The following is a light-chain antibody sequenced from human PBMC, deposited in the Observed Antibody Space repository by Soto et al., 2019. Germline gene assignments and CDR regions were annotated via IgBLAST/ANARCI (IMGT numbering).Light chain of an antibody. CDR1: QTISSW. CDR2: KAS. J-gene: IGKJ1*01. Sequence: IQLTHSPSLLAASVGYRVTITVRASQTISSWLAWYQQKPGKAPKLLIYKASTLKSGVPSRFSGSGSGTEFTLTISSLQPDDFATYYCQHYNSYSEAFGQGTKVDIK. V-gene: IGKV1-5*03. CDR3: QHYNSYSEA.